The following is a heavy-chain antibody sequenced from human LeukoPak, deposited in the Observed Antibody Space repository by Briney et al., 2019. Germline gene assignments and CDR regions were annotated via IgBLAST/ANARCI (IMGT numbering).Heavy chain of an antibody. D-gene: IGHD6-13*01. CDR2: MNPKSGGT. J-gene: IGHJ6*03. CDR1: GYTFTGYY. V-gene: IGHV1-2*02. CDR3: ASYPSPPVDSSSWDPDYYYYMDV. Sequence: ASVKVSCKASGYTFTGYYVHWVRQAPGQGLEWMGWMNPKSGGTNYAQKFEARVTMNRDTSISTAYMELSRLRFDDTAVYYCASYPSPPVDSSSWDPDYYYYMDVWGKGTTVTVSS.